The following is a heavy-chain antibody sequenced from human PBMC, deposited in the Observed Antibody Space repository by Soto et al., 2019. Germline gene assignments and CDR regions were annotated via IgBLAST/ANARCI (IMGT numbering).Heavy chain of an antibody. Sequence: QVQLVESGGGVVQPGRSLRLSCADSGFTFSSYGMHWVRQATGKGLEWVAVISDDGSNKYYADSVKGRFTISRDNSKHTLYLQMNSLKALNTAVYYRATEHYDILSGSHCTYYGMDVSGQETTVTVS. J-gene: IGHJ6*02. D-gene: IGHD3-9*01. CDR1: GFTFSSYG. CDR3: ATEHYDILSGSHCTYYGMDV. CDR2: ISDDGSNK. V-gene: IGHV3-30*03.